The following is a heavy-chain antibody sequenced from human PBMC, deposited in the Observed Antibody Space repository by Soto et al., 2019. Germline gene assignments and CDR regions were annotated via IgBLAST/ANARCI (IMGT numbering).Heavy chain of an antibody. Sequence: GGSLRLSCAASGFTFSSYSMNWVRQAPGKGLEWVSSISSSSSYIYYADSVKGRFTISRDNAKNSLYLQMNSLRAEDTAVYYCARDEQQLEHFDYWGQGPLVTVSS. D-gene: IGHD6-13*01. CDR2: ISSSSSYI. CDR1: GFTFSSYS. J-gene: IGHJ4*02. CDR3: ARDEQQLEHFDY. V-gene: IGHV3-21*01.